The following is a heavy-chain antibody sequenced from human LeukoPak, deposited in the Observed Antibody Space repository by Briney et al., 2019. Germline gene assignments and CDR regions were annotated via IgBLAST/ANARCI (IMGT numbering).Heavy chain of an antibody. D-gene: IGHD6-13*01. V-gene: IGHV1-46*01. CDR3: AMGGSSWFFDY. CDR1: GYTFTSYY. CDR2: INPSGGST. Sequence: ASVKVSCKASGYTFTSYYMHWVRQAPGQGLEWMGIINPSGGSTSYAQKFQGRVTMTRDTSTSTVYMELSSLRSEDTAAYYCAMGGSSWFFDYWGQGTLVTVSS. J-gene: IGHJ4*02.